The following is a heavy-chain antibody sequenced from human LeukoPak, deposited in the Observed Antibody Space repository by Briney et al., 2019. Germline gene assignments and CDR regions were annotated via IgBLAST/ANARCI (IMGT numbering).Heavy chain of an antibody. D-gene: IGHD2-15*01. J-gene: IGHJ4*02. CDR2: IHYDGSNK. CDR3: AKDHCSGGICYSYYFDY. V-gene: IGHV3-30*02. Sequence: TGGSLRLSCAASGFTFSSYGMHWVRQAPGKGLEWVAFIHYDGSNKYYADSVKGRFTISRDNSKNTLYPQMNSLRAEDTAVYHYAKDHCSGGICYSYYFDYWGQGTLVTVSS. CDR1: GFTFSSYG.